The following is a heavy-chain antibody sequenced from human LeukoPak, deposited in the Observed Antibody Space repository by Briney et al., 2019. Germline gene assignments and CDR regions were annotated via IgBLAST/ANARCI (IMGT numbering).Heavy chain of an antibody. J-gene: IGHJ4*02. CDR1: GGSISSGSYY. V-gene: IGHV4-61*02. CDR2: IYTSGST. CDR3: ARELTVTTVFDY. Sequence: PSQTLSLTGTVSGGSISSGSYYWSWIRQPAGKGLEWIGRIYTSGSTNYNPSLKSRVTISVDTSKNQFSLKLSSVTAADTAVYYCARELTVTTVFDYWGQGTLVTVSS. D-gene: IGHD4-17*01.